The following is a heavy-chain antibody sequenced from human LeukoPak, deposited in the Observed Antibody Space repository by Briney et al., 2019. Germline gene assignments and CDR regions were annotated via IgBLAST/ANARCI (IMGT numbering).Heavy chain of an antibody. CDR3: ARDLEIVGSYGMDV. V-gene: IGHV3-66*01. Sequence: QPGGSLRLSCAASGFTFSSYAMSWVRQAPGKGLEWVSVIYSGGSTYYADSVKGRFTISRDNSKNTLYLQMNSLRAEDTAVYYCARDLEIVGSYGMDVWGQGTTVTVSS. CDR2: IYSGGST. CDR1: GFTFSSYA. J-gene: IGHJ6*02. D-gene: IGHD3-10*01.